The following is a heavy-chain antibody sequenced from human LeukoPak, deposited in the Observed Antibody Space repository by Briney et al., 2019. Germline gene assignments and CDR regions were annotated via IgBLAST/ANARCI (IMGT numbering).Heavy chain of an antibody. Sequence: SETLSLTCTVSGGSISSGDYYRSWIRQPPGKGLEWIGYIYYSGSTYYNPSLKSRVTISVDTSKNQFSLKLSSVTAADTAVYYCASAQVAYRYGEDYWGQGTLVTVSS. V-gene: IGHV4-30-4*01. CDR3: ASAQVAYRYGEDY. D-gene: IGHD5-18*01. CDR2: IYYSGST. CDR1: GGSISSGDYY. J-gene: IGHJ4*02.